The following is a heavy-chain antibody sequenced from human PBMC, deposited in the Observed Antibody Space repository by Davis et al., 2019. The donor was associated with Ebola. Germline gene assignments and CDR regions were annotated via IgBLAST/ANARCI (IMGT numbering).Heavy chain of an antibody. J-gene: IGHJ4*02. CDR3: ACYVLG. Sequence: HTGGSLRLSCTVSGFTFSNNRMSWVRQVPGKGLVWVSSINREGTTTTYADSVKGRFTISRDNAKNTLYLQMNSLRVEDTAVYYCACYVLGWGQGTLVTVSS. CDR2: INREGTTT. V-gene: IGHV3-74*01. CDR1: GFTFSNNR. D-gene: IGHD2-8*01.